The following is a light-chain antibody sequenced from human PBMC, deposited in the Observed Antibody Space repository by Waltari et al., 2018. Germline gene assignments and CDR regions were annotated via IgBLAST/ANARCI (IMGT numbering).Light chain of an antibody. CDR1: QSVGTD. Sequence: ELVMTQSPATLSVSTGEGATLSCRASQSVGTDLAWYQHKPGQAPRLLIHSSATRATGVPVRFSASGSGTDFTLTITSLQSEDFAVYYCQQYHLWPTWTFGQGTKVEI. CDR2: SSA. V-gene: IGKV3-15*01. CDR3: QQYHLWPTWT. J-gene: IGKJ1*01.